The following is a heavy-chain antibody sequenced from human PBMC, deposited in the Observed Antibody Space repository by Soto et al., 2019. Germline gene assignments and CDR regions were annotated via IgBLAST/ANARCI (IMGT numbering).Heavy chain of an antibody. D-gene: IGHD3-3*01. Sequence: ASVKVSCKASGYTFTSYARQWVRQAPGQRLEWMGWINAGNGNTKYSQKFQGRVTITRDTSASTAYMELSSLRSEDTAVYYCARVHYDFWSGYSNYYYYYMDVWGKGTTVTVSS. CDR3: ARVHYDFWSGYSNYYYYYMDV. V-gene: IGHV1-3*01. J-gene: IGHJ6*03. CDR1: GYTFTSYA. CDR2: INAGNGNT.